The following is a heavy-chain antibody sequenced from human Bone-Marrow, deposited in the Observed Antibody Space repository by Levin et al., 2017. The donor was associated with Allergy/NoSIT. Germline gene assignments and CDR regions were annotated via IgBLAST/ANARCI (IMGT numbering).Heavy chain of an antibody. CDR2: MNPNSGNT. J-gene: IGHJ4*02. V-gene: IGHV1-8*01. CDR3: ASGTYGDYYFDY. D-gene: IGHD4-17*01. CDR1: GYTFTSYD. Sequence: GESLKISCKASGYTFTSYDINWVRQATGQGLEWMGWMNPNSGNTGYAQKFQGRVTMTRNTSISTAYMELSSLRSEDTAVYYCASGTYGDYYFDYWGQGTLVTVSS.